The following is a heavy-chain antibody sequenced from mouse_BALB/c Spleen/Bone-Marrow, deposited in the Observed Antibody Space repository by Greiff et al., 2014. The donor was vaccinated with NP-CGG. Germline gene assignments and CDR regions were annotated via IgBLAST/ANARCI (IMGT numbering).Heavy chain of an antibody. CDR3: ARGGYDGAWFAY. Sequence: VKLMESGPELVKPGASVRISCKASGYTFTTYYIHWVKQRPGQGLEWIGWIYPGNVNTNYNEKFKGKATLTADKSSSTAYMQLSSLTSEDSAVYFCARGGYDGAWFAYWGQGTLVIVSA. V-gene: IGHV1S56*01. CDR1: GYTFTTYY. J-gene: IGHJ3*01. CDR2: IYPGNVNT. D-gene: IGHD2-14*01.